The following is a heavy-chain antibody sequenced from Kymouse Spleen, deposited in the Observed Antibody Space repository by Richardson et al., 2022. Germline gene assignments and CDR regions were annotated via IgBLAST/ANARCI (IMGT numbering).Heavy chain of an antibody. V-gene: IGHV4-39*01. CDR3: AREVSYSSGWYNWFDP. D-gene: IGHD6-19*01. CDR2: IYYSGST. Sequence: QLQLQESGPGLVKPSETLSLTCTVSGGSISSSSYYWGWIRQPPGKGLEWIGSIYYSGSTYYNPSLKSRVTISVDTSKNQFSLKLSSVTAADTAVYYCAREVSYSSGWYNWFDPWGQGTLVTVSS. CDR1: GGSISSSSYY. J-gene: IGHJ5*02.